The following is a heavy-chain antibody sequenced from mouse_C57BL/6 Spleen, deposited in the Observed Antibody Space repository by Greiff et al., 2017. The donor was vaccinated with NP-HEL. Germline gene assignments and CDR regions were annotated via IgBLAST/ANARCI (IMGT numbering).Heavy chain of an antibody. CDR3: ARRGISTEVFDY. V-gene: IGHV1-55*01. Sequence: QVQLQQPGAELVKPGASVKMSCKASGYTFTSYWITWVKQRPGPGLEWIGDIYPGSGSTNYNEKFKSKATLTVDTSSSTAYMQLSSLTSEDSAVYYCARRGISTEVFDYWGKGTTLTVSS. CDR2: IYPGSGST. CDR1: GYTFTSYW. J-gene: IGHJ2*01. D-gene: IGHD1-1*01.